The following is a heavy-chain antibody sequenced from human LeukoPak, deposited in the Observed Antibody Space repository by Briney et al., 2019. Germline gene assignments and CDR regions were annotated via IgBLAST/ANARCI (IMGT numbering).Heavy chain of an antibody. CDR2: ISSSSSTI. J-gene: IGHJ4*02. V-gene: IGHV3-48*01. CDR1: GFTFSSYS. Sequence: QPGGSLRLSCAASGFTFSSYSMNWVRQAPGKGLEWVSYISSSSSTIYYADSVKGRFTISRDNAKNSLYLQMNSLRAEDTAVYYCAREGYYYGSGSYLDYWGQGTLVTVSS. CDR3: AREGYYYGSGSYLDY. D-gene: IGHD3-10*01.